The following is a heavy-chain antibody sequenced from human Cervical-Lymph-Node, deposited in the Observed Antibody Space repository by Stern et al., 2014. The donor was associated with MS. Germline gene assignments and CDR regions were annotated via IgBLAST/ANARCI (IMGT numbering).Heavy chain of an antibody. J-gene: IGHJ6*02. D-gene: IGHD5-18*01. CDR3: ARQWIQLWPTYGMDV. V-gene: IGHV4-34*01. Sequence: QVQLQQWGAGLLKPSATLSLTCAVYGGSFSGYYWSWIRQPPGKGLEWLGEINHSGSTNYNPSLKSRVTISVDTSKNQFSLKLSSVTAADTAVYYCARQWIQLWPTYGMDVWGQGTTVTVSS. CDR1: GGSFSGYY. CDR2: INHSGST.